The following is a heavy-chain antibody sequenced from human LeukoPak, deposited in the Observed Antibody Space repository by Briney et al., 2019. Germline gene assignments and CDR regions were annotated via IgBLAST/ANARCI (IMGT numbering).Heavy chain of an antibody. CDR2: IRYDGSNK. V-gene: IGHV3-30*02. CDR3: ARGLSGIKSDYYFEGFDY. Sequence: GGSLRLSCAASGFTFSSYGMHWFRQAPGKGLEWVAFIRYDGSNKYYADSVKGRFIISRDNSKNTLYLQMHSLRPNDTAVYYCARGLSGIKSDYYFEGFDYWGQGALVTVSS. CDR1: GFTFSSYG. D-gene: IGHD3-3*01. J-gene: IGHJ4*02.